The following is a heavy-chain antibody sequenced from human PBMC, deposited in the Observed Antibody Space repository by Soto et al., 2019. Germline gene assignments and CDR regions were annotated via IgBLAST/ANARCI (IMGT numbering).Heavy chain of an antibody. D-gene: IGHD3-10*01. CDR2: IYYSGST. V-gene: IGHV4-59*01. Sequence: SETLSLTCTVSGGSISSYYWSWIRQPPGKGLEWIGYIYYSGSTNYNPSLKSRVTISVDTSKNQFSLRLSSVTAADTAVYYCARIPGGWFGGNFDYWGQGTLVTVSS. J-gene: IGHJ4*02. CDR1: GGSISSYY. CDR3: ARIPGGWFGGNFDY.